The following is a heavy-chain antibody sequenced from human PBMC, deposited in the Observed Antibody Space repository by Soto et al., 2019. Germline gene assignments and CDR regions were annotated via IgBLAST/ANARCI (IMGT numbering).Heavy chain of an antibody. J-gene: IGHJ4*02. Sequence: PGESLKFSCKGSGYSLTSYWISWVSQMPGKGLEWMGRIDPSDSYTNYSPSFQGHVTISADKSISTAYLELSSLRSDDTAVYYCARDLAAAAYWGQGTLVTVSS. CDR1: GYSLTSYW. D-gene: IGHD6-13*01. CDR3: ARDLAAAAY. CDR2: IDPSDSYT. V-gene: IGHV5-10-1*01.